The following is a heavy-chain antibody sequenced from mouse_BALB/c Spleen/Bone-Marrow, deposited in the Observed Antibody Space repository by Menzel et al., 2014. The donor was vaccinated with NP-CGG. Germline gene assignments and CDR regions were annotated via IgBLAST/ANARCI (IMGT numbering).Heavy chain of an antibody. Sequence: VKVVESGAELAKPGASVKMSCKASGYTFTSYWMHWVKQRPGQGLEWIGYINPSTGYTEYNQKFKDKATLTADKSSSTAYMQLSSLASEASAVYYCARGVGRAFDYWGQGTTLTVSS. CDR1: GYTFTSYW. D-gene: IGHD4-1*01. V-gene: IGHV1-7*01. CDR3: ARGVGRAFDY. CDR2: INPSTGYT. J-gene: IGHJ2*01.